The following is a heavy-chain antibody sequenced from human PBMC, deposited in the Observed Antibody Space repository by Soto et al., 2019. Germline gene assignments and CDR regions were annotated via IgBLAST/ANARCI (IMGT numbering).Heavy chain of an antibody. Sequence: GGSLRLSCGAAEGTCSDYARSWVRQAPGKGLEWVSAISYGGGTTYYADSVKGRFTISRDNSKNTLYLQMNSLRAEDTAVYYCAKNPGYYYDSTGYHFDYWGQGTLVTVSS. J-gene: IGHJ4*02. V-gene: IGHV3-23*01. CDR2: ISYGGGTT. CDR1: EGTCSDYA. D-gene: IGHD3-22*01. CDR3: AKNPGYYYDSTGYHFDY.